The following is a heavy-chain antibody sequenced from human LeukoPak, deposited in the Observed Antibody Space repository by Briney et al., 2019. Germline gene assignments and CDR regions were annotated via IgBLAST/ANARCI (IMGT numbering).Heavy chain of an antibody. CDR3: ARDSRIAATFYYYYGMDV. J-gene: IGHJ6*02. Sequence: QSGGSLRLSCAASGFTFSRYWMSWVRQAPGKGLEWVANIKQDGSEKDYVDSVKGRFTISRDNAKNSLYLQMNSLRAEDTAVYYCARDSRIAATFYYYYGMDVWGQGTTVTVSS. CDR1: GFTFSRYW. CDR2: IKQDGSEK. V-gene: IGHV3-7*01. D-gene: IGHD2-15*01.